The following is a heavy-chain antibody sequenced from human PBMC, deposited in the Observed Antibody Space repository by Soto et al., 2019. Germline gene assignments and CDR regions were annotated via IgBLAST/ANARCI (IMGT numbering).Heavy chain of an antibody. D-gene: IGHD2-2*01. CDR1: RGSISSSSYY. CDR2: IYYSGST. V-gene: IGHV4-39*01. CDR3: AIRRHVSSSLLNWSDP. J-gene: IGHJ5*02. Sequence: SETLSLTCTVSRGSISSSSYYWGWIRQPPGKGLEWIGSIYYSGSTYYNPSLKSRVTISVDTSKDQFSLKLSSVTAADTAVYYCAIRRHVSSSLLNWSDPWGPGTLVTVST.